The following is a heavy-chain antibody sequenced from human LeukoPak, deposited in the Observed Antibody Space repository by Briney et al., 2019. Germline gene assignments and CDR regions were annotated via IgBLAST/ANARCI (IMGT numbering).Heavy chain of an antibody. CDR3: ARDGGIASSGLYYYYGMDV. CDR1: GGPISGYY. V-gene: IGHV4-4*07. J-gene: IGHJ6*02. D-gene: IGHD6-13*01. CDR2: IYSSGNT. Sequence: SETLSLTCTISGGPISGYYWSWIRQPAGKALEWIGRIYSSGNTIYNPSLESRVTMSVGTSNSQFSLKLSSVTAADTAVYYCARDGGIASSGLYYYYGMDVWGQGTAVTVSS.